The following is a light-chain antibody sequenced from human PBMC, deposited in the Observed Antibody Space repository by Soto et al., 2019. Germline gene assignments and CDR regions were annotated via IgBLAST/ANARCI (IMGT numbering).Light chain of an antibody. J-gene: IGKJ4*01. CDR3: QQYNNWPPLT. CDR2: GAS. Sequence: EIVMTQSPATLSVSPGERATLSCRASQSVSSNLAWYQHKPGQAPRLLIYGASTRATGILARFSGSVSGTEFTLTISSLQSEDCAVYYCQQYNNWPPLTFGGGTKVEIK. CDR1: QSVSSN. V-gene: IGKV3-15*01.